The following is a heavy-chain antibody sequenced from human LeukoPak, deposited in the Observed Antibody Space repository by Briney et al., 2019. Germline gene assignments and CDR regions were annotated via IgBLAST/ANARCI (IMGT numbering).Heavy chain of an antibody. CDR3: ARGIGSTTVTTLEYYFDY. V-gene: IGHV1-8*01. J-gene: IGHJ4*02. D-gene: IGHD4-17*01. CDR2: MNPNSGNK. CDR1: GYTFTSYD. Sequence: ASVKVSCNASGYTFTSYDINWVRQATGQGLELMGWMNPNSGNKGYAQKFQGRGTMTRNTSISTAYMQLSSLRSEDTAVYYCARGIGSTTVTTLEYYFDYWGQGTLVTVSS.